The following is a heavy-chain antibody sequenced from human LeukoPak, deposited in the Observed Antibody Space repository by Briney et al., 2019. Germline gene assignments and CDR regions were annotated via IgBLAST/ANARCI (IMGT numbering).Heavy chain of an antibody. CDR2: IGAVGTFT. D-gene: IGHD5/OR15-5a*01. V-gene: IGHV3-23*01. CDR3: ARDHVYGGADC. J-gene: IGHJ4*02. CDR1: GFTFSSYA. Sequence: GGSLRLSCTASGFTFSSYAMNWVRQAPGKGLEWVSGIGAVGTFTYYADSVKGRFTISRDNSRNTLYLQMNSLRTEDTALYYCARDHVYGGADCWGQGTLVTVSS.